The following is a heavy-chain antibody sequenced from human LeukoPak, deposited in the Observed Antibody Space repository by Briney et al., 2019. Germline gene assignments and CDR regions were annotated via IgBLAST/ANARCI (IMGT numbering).Heavy chain of an antibody. J-gene: IGHJ4*02. CDR1: GFTFSSYG. CDR3: ARDKPPPYYYDSSGIFDY. Sequence: PGGPLRLSCTASGFTFSSYGMHWVRQAPGKGLEWVAVIWYDGSNKYYADSVKGRFTISRDNSKNTLYLQMNSLRAEDTAVYYCARDKPPPYYYDSSGIFDYWGQGTLVTVSS. D-gene: IGHD3-22*01. V-gene: IGHV3-33*01. CDR2: IWYDGSNK.